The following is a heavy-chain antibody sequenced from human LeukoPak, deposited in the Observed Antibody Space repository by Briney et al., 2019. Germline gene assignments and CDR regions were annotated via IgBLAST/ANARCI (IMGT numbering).Heavy chain of an antibody. J-gene: IGHJ4*02. D-gene: IGHD1-26*01. CDR2: ISHDGSNK. CDR3: AKDRSGSYGVGGFFDY. V-gene: IGHV3-30*18. Sequence: PGGSLRLPCAASGFTFTNSDMHWVRQAPGKGLEWVAIISHDGSNKYYADSVKGRFTISRDNSKNTLDLQMNSLRAEDTAVYCAKDRSGSYGVGGFFDYWGQGNLVTVSS. CDR1: GFTFTNSD.